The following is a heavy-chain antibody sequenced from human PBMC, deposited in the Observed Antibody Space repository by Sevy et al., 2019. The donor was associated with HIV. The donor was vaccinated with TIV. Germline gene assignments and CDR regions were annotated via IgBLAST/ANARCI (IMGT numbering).Heavy chain of an antibody. D-gene: IGHD6-19*01. CDR2: IKQDGSEK. J-gene: IGHJ4*02. V-gene: IGHV3-7*03. CDR1: GFTFSSYW. CDR3: ARDLPYSSGWYEYYFDY. Sequence: GGSLRLSCAASGFTFSSYWMSWVRQAPGKGLEWEANIKQDGSEKYYVDSVKGRFTISRDNAKNSLYLQMNSLRAEDTAVYYCARDLPYSSGWYEYYFDYWGQGTLVTVSS.